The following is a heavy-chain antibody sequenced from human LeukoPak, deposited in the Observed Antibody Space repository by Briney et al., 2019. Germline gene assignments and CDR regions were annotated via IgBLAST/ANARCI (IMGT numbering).Heavy chain of an antibody. Sequence: ASVKVSCKASGYTFTGYYMHWVRQAPGQGLEWMGWINPNSGGTNYAQKFQGRVTMTRDTSISTAYMELSRLRSDDTAVYYCARPPWFGNSPNYFDYWGQGTLVTVS. CDR1: GYTFTGYY. CDR3: ARPPWFGNSPNYFDY. CDR2: INPNSGGT. D-gene: IGHD3-10*01. V-gene: IGHV1-2*02. J-gene: IGHJ4*02.